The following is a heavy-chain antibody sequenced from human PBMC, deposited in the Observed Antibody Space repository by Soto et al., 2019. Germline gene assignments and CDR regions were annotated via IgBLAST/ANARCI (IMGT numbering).Heavy chain of an antibody. J-gene: IGHJ5*02. CDR3: ARHTKIIAAAGYSFS. CDR1: GGSIGGSNYF. Sequence: TSETLSLTCTVSGGSIGGSNYFWGLIRQSPGTGLEWLGTIYSSGSTYYNPSLKSRITMALDTSKNQFALKLSSVTAADTDVYYCARHTKIIAAAGYSFSWGQGTLVTVSS. V-gene: IGHV4-39*01. D-gene: IGHD6-13*01. CDR2: IYSSGST.